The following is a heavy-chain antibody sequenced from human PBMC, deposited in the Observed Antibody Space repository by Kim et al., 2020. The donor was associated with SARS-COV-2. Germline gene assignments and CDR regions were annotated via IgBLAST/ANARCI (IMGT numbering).Heavy chain of an antibody. Sequence: SETLSLTCTVSGGSISSSSYYWGWIRQPPGKGLEWIGSIYYSGSTYYNPSLKSRVTISVDTSKNQFSLKLSSVTAADTAVYYCARDRGYYDSSGYYYEWFDPWGQGTLVTVSS. V-gene: IGHV4-39*07. CDR1: GGSISSSSYY. CDR2: IYYSGST. CDR3: ARDRGYYDSSGYYYEWFDP. D-gene: IGHD3-22*01. J-gene: IGHJ5*02.